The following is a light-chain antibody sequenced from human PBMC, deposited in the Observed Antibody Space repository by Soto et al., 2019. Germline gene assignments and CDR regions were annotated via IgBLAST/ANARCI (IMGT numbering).Light chain of an antibody. Sequence: EVVMTQSPATLSVSPGERATLSCRASQSVSRNFAWYQQKPGQAPRPHIYGASTMATGIPARFSGSRPGTEFTLSISSAQSEDFAIYHCQQYNNWPPLTCGGGIKVEIK. CDR2: GAS. CDR1: QSVSRN. CDR3: QQYNNWPPLT. V-gene: IGKV3-15*01. J-gene: IGKJ4*01.